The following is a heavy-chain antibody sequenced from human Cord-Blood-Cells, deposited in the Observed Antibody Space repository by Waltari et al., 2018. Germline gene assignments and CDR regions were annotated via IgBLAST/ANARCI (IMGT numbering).Heavy chain of an antibody. Sequence: QVQLMQSGAEVRKPGAAVKLSCKASGYTSTHYSVRCVRQAPGQGLEWMGWISAYNGNTNYAQKLQGRVTMTTDTSTSTAYMELRSLRSDDTAVYYCARGGYYYDSSGYGYWGQGTLVTVSS. CDR2: ISAYNGNT. V-gene: IGHV1-18*01. D-gene: IGHD3-22*01. CDR3: ARGGYYYDSSGYGY. J-gene: IGHJ4*02. CDR1: GYTSTHYS.